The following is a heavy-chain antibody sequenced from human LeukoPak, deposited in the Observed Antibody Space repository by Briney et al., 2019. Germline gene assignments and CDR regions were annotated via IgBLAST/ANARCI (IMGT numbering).Heavy chain of an antibody. CDR3: ASLSGNGDYLGQPAYFDL. D-gene: IGHD4-17*01. J-gene: IGHJ2*01. Sequence: GGSLRLSCAASGFTFSDSAMHWVRQASGKGLEWVGRIRSEPNSYATVYAASVKGRFSISRDDSKNTAYLQMNSLKTEDTADYYCASLSGNGDYLGQPAYFDLWGRGTLVTVSS. CDR2: IRSEPNSYAT. V-gene: IGHV3-73*01. CDR1: GFTFSDSA.